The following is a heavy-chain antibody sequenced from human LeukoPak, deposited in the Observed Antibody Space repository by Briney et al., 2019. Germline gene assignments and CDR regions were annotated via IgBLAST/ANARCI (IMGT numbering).Heavy chain of an antibody. D-gene: IGHD3-10*01. CDR3: ASGSRMVREEGATCWFDP. CDR2: INHSGST. J-gene: IGHJ5*02. CDR1: GGSFSGYY. Sequence: KPSETLSLTCAVYGGSFSGYYWSWIRQPPGKGLEWIGEINHSGSTNYNPSLKSRVTISVDTSKNQFSLKLSSVTAADTAVYYCASGSRMVREEGATCWFDPWGQGTLVTVSS. V-gene: IGHV4-34*01.